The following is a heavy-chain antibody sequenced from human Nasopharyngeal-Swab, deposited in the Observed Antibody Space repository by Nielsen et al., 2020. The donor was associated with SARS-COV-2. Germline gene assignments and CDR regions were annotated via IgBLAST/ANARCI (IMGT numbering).Heavy chain of an antibody. D-gene: IGHD3-3*01. Sequence: VRQAPGKGLVWVGRIKSKTDGGTTDYAAPVKVRFTISRDDSKNTLYLQMNSLKTEYTAVYYCPTAITIFGVVIPGGYWGQGTLVTVSS. CDR3: PTAITIFGVVIPGGY. V-gene: IGHV3-15*01. CDR2: IKSKTDGGTT. J-gene: IGHJ4*02.